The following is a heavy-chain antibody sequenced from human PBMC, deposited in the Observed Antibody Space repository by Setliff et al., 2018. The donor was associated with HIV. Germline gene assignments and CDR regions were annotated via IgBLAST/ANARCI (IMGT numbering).Heavy chain of an antibody. V-gene: IGHV3-30*02. D-gene: IGHD5-18*01. CDR1: GFTFISYG. CDR2: IRYDGGYR. J-gene: IGHJ3*02. Sequence: GGSLRLSCAVSGFTFISYGMYWVRQAPGKGLEWVAFIRYDGGYRYYVDSVKGRFTISRDNSKNTMFLQMNSLRVEDTAIYYCAKMHTAMDPDTFDIWGQGTMVTVSS. CDR3: AKMHTAMDPDTFDI.